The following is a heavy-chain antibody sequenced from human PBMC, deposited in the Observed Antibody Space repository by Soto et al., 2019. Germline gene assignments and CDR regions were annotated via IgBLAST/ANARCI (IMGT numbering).Heavy chain of an antibody. J-gene: IGHJ4*02. CDR1: GGSISSSSYY. V-gene: IGHV4-39*01. Sequence: NPSETLSLTCTVSGGSISSSSYYWGWIRQPPGKGLEWIGSIYYSGSTYYNPSLKSRVTISVDTSKNQFSLKLSSVTAADTAVYYCARQKKEAYCSSTSCYQPFRSEYYFDYWGQGTLVTVSS. CDR3: ARQKKEAYCSSTSCYQPFRSEYYFDY. D-gene: IGHD2-2*01. CDR2: IYYSGST.